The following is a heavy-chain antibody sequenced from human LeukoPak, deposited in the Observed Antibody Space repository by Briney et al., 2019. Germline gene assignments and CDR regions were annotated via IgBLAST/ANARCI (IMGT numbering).Heavy chain of an antibody. CDR1: GFTFSSYA. CDR3: AKDFDGIVVVVAATLTY. CDR2: ISGSGGST. Sequence: PVASLKLSCAASGFTFSSYAMSWVRQAPGKGLEWVSAISGSGGSTYYADYVKGRFTISRDNSKNTLYLQMNSLRAEDTAVYYCAKDFDGIVVVVAATLTYWGQGTLVTVSS. J-gene: IGHJ4*02. V-gene: IGHV3-23*01. D-gene: IGHD2-15*01.